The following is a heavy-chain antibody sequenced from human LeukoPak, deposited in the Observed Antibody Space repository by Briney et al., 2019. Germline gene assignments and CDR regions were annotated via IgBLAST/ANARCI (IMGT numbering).Heavy chain of an antibody. D-gene: IGHD3-10*01. J-gene: IGHJ4*02. CDR3: AREGGDYYGSGSYNY. CDR1: GGTFSSYA. CDR2: IIPIFGTA. Sequence: SVKVSCKASGGTFSSYAISWVRQAPGQGLEWMGGIIPIFGTANYAQKFQGRVTITADESTSTAYMEPSSLRSEDTAVYYCAREGGDYYGSGSYNYWGQGTLVTVSS. V-gene: IGHV1-69*13.